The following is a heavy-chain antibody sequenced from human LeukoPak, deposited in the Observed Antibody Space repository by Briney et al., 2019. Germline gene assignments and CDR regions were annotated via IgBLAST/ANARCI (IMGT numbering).Heavy chain of an antibody. CDR3: ARDLSGIAGYTYSRGIDY. CDR2: ISGSGGST. J-gene: IGHJ4*02. D-gene: IGHD6-19*01. V-gene: IGHV3-23*01. Sequence: GGSLRLSCAASGFTFSSYAMSWVRQAPGKGLEWVSAISGSGGSTYYADSVKGRFTISRDNAKTSLYLQMNSLRPEDTAVYYCARDLSGIAGYTYSRGIDYWGQGTLVTVSS. CDR1: GFTFSSYA.